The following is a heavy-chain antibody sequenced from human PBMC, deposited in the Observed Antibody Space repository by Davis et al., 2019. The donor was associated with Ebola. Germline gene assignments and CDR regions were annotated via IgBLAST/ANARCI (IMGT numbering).Heavy chain of an antibody. CDR3: ARADDYIWGSYRSFDY. CDR1: GFIFTSSA. V-gene: IGHV1-58*01. J-gene: IGHJ4*02. CDR2: IVVGSGNT. Sequence: SVKVSCKASGFIFTSSAVQWVRQARGQRLEWIGWIVVGSGNTNYAQKFQGRVPMTRDTSTSTVYMELSSLRSEDTAVYYCARADDYIWGSYRSFDYWGQGTLVTVSS. D-gene: IGHD3-16*02.